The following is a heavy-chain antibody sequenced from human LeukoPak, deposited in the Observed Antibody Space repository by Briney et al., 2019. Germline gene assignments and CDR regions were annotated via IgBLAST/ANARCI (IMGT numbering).Heavy chain of an antibody. CDR1: GGSISSYY. D-gene: IGHD3-3*01. Sequence: SETLSLTCIVSGGSISSYYWSWIRQPPGKGLEWIGYIYTSGSTNYNPSLKSRVTISVDTSKNQFSLKLSSVTAADTAVYYCARHPWSGHAWMDYWGQGTLVTVSS. CDR3: ARHPWSGHAWMDY. V-gene: IGHV4-4*09. J-gene: IGHJ4*02. CDR2: IYTSGST.